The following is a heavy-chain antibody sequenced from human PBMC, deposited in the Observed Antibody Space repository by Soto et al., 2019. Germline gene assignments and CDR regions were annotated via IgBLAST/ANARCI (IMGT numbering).Heavy chain of an antibody. V-gene: IGHV5-51*01. D-gene: IGHD1-20*01. CDR3: ARRNSNWNYMDY. CDR1: GYRFSNYW. CDR2: ISPGDPDT. J-gene: IGHJ4*02. Sequence: GESLKISCKASGYRFSNYWIAWVRQMPGRGLEWMGIISPGDPDTRYSPSFQGQVTISADKSINTAYLQWRTLKASDTAIYYCARRNSNWNYMDYWGQGTQVTVSS.